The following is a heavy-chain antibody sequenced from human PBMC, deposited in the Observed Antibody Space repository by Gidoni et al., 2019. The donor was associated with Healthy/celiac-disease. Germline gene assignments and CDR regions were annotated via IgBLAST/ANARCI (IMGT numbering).Heavy chain of an antibody. Sequence: QVQLVESGGGVVQPGRSLRLSCAASGFTFSSYGMHWVRQAPGKGLEWVAVISYDGSNKYYADSVKGRFTSSRDNSKNTLYLQMNSLRAEDTAVYYCAKDRSWELLPDYWGQGTLVTVSS. CDR1: GFTFSSYG. V-gene: IGHV3-30*18. CDR3: AKDRSWELLPDY. J-gene: IGHJ4*02. D-gene: IGHD1-26*01. CDR2: ISYDGSNK.